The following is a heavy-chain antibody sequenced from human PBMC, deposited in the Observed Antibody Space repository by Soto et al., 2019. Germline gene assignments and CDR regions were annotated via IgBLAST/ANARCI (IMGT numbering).Heavy chain of an antibody. V-gene: IGHV1-46*01. J-gene: IGHJ6*02. CDR1: GYSFTTYN. Sequence: QVQLVQSGTEVKKPGASVKVSCKASGYSFTTYNLHWVRQAPGQGLEWMGIINPSVGSTTYAQNFQDRVTRTRDTSTTTVYMDLSSLRSEDTAVYYCARARDMDVWGQGTTVTVSS. CDR3: ARARDMDV. CDR2: INPSVGST.